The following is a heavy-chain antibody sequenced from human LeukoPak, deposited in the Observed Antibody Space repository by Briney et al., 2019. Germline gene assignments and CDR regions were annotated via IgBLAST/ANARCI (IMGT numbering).Heavy chain of an antibody. CDR3: AREVVKRHCSSSSCHEVGAMGDH. J-gene: IGHJ4*02. CDR2: ITTSSSYI. D-gene: IGHD2-2*01. Sequence: PGGSLRLSCAASGFTFSTATMNWVRQAPGKGLEWVSSITTSSSYIFYAGSVKDRFTISRDDAKNSLYLQMNSLRAEDTAVYYCAREVVKRHCSSSSCHEVGAMGDHWGQGTLVTVSS. V-gene: IGHV3-21*01. CDR1: GFTFSTAT.